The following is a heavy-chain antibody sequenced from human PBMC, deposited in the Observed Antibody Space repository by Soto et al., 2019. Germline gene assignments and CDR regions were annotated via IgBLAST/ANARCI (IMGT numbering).Heavy chain of an antibody. D-gene: IGHD6-13*01. Sequence: QVQLQESGPGLVKPSETLSLTCTVSGASITQYYWNWIRQSPGKGLEWIVSVSSTGSPVFNPSLTGRVTVPLDTSTNQFSLTLNSVTAAATAVYYCARGGGSPYHNHEFDFWGQGTLVTVSS. CDR3: ARGGGSPYHNHEFDF. CDR2: VSSTGSP. V-gene: IGHV4-59*01. J-gene: IGHJ4*02. CDR1: GASITQYY.